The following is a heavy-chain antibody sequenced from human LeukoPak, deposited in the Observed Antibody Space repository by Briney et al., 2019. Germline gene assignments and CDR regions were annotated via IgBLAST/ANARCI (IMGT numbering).Heavy chain of an antibody. CDR1: GGSFSGYY. CDR3: ARGRRAAPVFDY. CDR2: INHSGST. V-gene: IGHV4-34*01. J-gene: IGHJ4*02. D-gene: IGHD2-15*01. Sequence: SETLSLTCAVYGGSFSGYYWSWIRQPPGKGLEWIGEINHSGSTNYNPSLKSRGTISVDTSKNQFSLKLSSVTAADTAVYYCARGRRAAPVFDYWGQGTLVTVSS.